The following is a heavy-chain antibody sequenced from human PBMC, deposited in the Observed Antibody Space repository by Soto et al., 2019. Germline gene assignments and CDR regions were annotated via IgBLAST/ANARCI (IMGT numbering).Heavy chain of an antibody. CDR2: ISINKGHT. CDR3: AKGGLGELLCDS. D-gene: IGHD3-10*01. CDR1: GYTFTRYG. J-gene: IGHJ4*02. V-gene: IGHV1-18*01. Sequence: QVQLVQSGAEVKKPGASVKVSCVASGYTFTRYGISWVRQAPGLGLEWMGWISINKGHTNYAQSFQGRVTMTTDTSTSTAHMELRSLTSDDTAVYFCAKGGLGELLCDSWGQGTLVTVSS.